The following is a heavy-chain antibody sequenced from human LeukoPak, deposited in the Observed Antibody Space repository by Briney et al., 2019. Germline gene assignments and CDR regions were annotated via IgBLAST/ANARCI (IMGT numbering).Heavy chain of an antibody. V-gene: IGHV3-23*01. CDR3: AKKVVVGATSPYSDFQD. J-gene: IGHJ1*01. CDR2: ISGSGVTT. Sequence: GGSLRLSCVASGFTFSSYARSWVRQAPGEGLEWVSAISGSGVTTHYAGSVKGRFSISRDNSKNTLYLQMNSLRAEDTALYYCAKKVVVGATSPYSDFQDWGQGTLVTVSS. D-gene: IGHD1-26*01. CDR1: GFTFSSYA.